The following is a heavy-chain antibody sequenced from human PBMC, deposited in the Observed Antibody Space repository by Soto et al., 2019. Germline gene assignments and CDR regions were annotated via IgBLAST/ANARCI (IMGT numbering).Heavy chain of an antibody. V-gene: IGHV3-23*01. CDR1: GFTFSSYA. CDR3: ANRPQAALDAFDI. D-gene: IGHD2-15*01. J-gene: IGHJ3*02. Sequence: GESLKISCAASGFTFSSYAMSWVRQAPGKGLEWVSAISGSGGSTYYADSVKGRFTISRDNSKNTLYLQMNSLRAEDTAVYYCANRPQAALDAFDIWGQGTMVTVSS. CDR2: ISGSGGST.